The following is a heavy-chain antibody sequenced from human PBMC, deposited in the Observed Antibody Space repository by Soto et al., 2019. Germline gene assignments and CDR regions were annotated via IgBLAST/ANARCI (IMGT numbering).Heavy chain of an antibody. Sequence: SETLSLTCTVSGGSISSYYWSWIRQPPGKGLEWIGYIYYSGSTNYNPSLKSRVTISVDASKNQFSLKLSSVTAADTAVYYCARGYDSSGYYRNWGQGTLVTVS. J-gene: IGHJ4*02. V-gene: IGHV4-59*01. CDR1: GGSISSYY. CDR2: IYYSGST. D-gene: IGHD3-22*01. CDR3: ARGYDSSGYYRN.